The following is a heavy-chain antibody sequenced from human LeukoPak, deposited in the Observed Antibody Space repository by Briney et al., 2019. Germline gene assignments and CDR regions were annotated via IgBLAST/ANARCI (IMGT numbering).Heavy chain of an antibody. J-gene: IGHJ4*02. CDR2: IYYSGST. CDR3: ARRQSRYCTNGVCYTFDY. D-gene: IGHD2-8*01. V-gene: IGHV4-39*01. CDR1: GGSISTSNYY. Sequence: SETLSLTCTVSGGSISTSNYYWGWLRQPPGQGLEWIGSIYYSGSTYYNPSLKSRVTISVDTSKNQFSLKLSSVTAADTAVYYCARRQSRYCTNGVCYTFDYWAQGTLVTVSS.